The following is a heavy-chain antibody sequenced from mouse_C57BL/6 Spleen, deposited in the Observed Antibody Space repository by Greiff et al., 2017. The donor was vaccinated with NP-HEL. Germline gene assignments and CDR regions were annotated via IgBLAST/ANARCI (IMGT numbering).Heavy chain of an antibody. V-gene: IGHV1-80*01. CDR1: GYAFSSYW. D-gene: IGHD2-1*01. J-gene: IGHJ2*01. Sequence: QVQLQQSGAELVKPGASVKISCKASGYAFSSYWMNWVKQRPGKGLEWIGQIYPGDGDTNYNGKFKGKATLTADKASSTAYMQLSSLTSEDSAVYFCARESYYGNHADYWGQGTTLTVSS. CDR3: ARESYYGNHADY. CDR2: IYPGDGDT.